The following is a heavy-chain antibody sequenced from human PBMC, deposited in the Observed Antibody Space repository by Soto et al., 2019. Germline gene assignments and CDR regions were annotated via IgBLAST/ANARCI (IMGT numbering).Heavy chain of an antibody. CDR1: GYTFTSYG. J-gene: IGHJ3*02. CDR2: ISAYNGNT. Sequence: ASVKVSCKASGYTFTSYGIGWVRQAPGQGLEWMGWISAYNGNTNYAQKLQGRVTMTTDTSTSTAYMELRSLRSDDTAVYYCAREEWLVTRGAFDIWGQGTMVTVSS. V-gene: IGHV1-18*01. CDR3: AREEWLVTRGAFDI. D-gene: IGHD6-19*01.